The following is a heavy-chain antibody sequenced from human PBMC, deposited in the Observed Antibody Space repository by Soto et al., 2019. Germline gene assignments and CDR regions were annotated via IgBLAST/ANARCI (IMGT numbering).Heavy chain of an antibody. J-gene: IGHJ4*02. Sequence: EVQLLESGGGLVQPGGSLRLSCAASGFTFSSYAMSWVRQAPWKGLEWVSAISGSGGSTYYSDSVKGRFTISRDHSKNTLYLQMNSLSAEDTAVYYSAKERIVVVTATLDHLGQGTMVTLSS. V-gene: IGHV3-23*01. CDR1: GFTFSSYA. CDR2: ISGSGGST. CDR3: AKERIVVVTATLDH. D-gene: IGHD2-21*02.